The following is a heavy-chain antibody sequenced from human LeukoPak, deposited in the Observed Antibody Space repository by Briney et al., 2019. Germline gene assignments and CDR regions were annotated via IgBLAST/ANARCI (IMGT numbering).Heavy chain of an antibody. D-gene: IGHD3-22*01. Sequence: GGSLRLSCAASGFTFSSYSMNWVRQAPGKGLEWVSSISSSSSYIYYADSVKGRFTISRDNSKNTLYLQMNSLRAEDTAVYYCAKGYYYDSSGSGHWGQGTLVTVSS. V-gene: IGHV3-21*01. J-gene: IGHJ4*02. CDR1: GFTFSSYS. CDR3: AKGYYYDSSGSGH. CDR2: ISSSSSYI.